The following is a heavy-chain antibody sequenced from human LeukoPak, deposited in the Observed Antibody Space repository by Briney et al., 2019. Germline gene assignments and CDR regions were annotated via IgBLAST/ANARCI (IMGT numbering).Heavy chain of an antibody. Sequence: PSETPSLTCTVSGGSISSYYWSWIRQPPGKGLEWIGYVYYSGSTYYNPSLKSRVTISVDTSKKQFSLKLTSVTTADTAVYYCARGQDLRGSPTIYPFDYWGQGTLVTVSS. J-gene: IGHJ4*02. CDR1: GGSISSYY. CDR2: VYYSGST. V-gene: IGHV4-59*01. D-gene: IGHD3-9*01. CDR3: ARGQDLRGSPTIYPFDY.